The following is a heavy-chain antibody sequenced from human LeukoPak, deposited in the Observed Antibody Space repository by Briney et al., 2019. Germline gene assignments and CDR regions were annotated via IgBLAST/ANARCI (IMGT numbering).Heavy chain of an antibody. J-gene: IGHJ6*03. CDR3: AKVGSSGWYMYYYYMDV. CDR2: ISGGST. D-gene: IGHD6-19*01. Sequence: GGSLRLSCAASGFTVSSNEMSWVRQAPGKGLEWVSSISGGSTYYADSRKGRFTISRDNSKNTLHLQMDSLRAEDTAVYYCAKVGSSGWYMYYYYMDVWGKGTTVTVSS. CDR1: GFTVSSNE. V-gene: IGHV3-38-3*01.